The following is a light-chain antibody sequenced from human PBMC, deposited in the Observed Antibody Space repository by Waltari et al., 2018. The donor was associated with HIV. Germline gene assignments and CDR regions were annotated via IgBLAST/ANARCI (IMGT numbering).Light chain of an antibody. CDR1: TSNIGKNY. J-gene: IGLJ3*02. V-gene: IGLV1-47*01. CDR2: RSN. Sequence: QSVLTQPPSTSGTPGQRVVISCSGSTSNIGKNYVCWYRQFTGSAPKRRNYRSNQRRSGVPDLCSVSRSGTSASLAISGLRSEEGADYLCAVWDDSLSGLWVFGGGTKLTVL. CDR3: AVWDDSLSGLWV.